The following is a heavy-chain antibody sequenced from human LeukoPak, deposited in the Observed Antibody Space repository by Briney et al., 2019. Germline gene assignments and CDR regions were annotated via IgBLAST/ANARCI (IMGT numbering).Heavy chain of an antibody. CDR3: ARDRRGSYPYYFDY. J-gene: IGHJ4*02. CDR2: IYHGGST. V-gene: IGHV4-38-2*02. D-gene: IGHD1-26*01. CDR1: GYSISSGYY. Sequence: SETLSLTCTVSGYSISSGYYWGWIRQPPGKGLEWIGSIYHGGSTYYNPSLKSRVTISLDTSKNQFSLKLSSVTAADTAVYYCARDRRGSYPYYFDYWGQGTLVTVSS.